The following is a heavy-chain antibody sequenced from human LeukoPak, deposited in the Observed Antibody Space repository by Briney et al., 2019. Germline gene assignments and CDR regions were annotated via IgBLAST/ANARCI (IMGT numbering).Heavy chain of an antibody. D-gene: IGHD2-15*01. CDR3: ARDCGGSCFTPDFDY. Sequence: PRGSLRLSCAASGFTFSDYYMSWIRQAPGKGLEWVSYISSSSSYTNYADSVKGRFTISRDNAKNSLYLQMNSLRAEDTAVYYCARDCGGSCFTPDFDYWGQGTLVTVSS. CDR1: GFTFSDYY. CDR2: ISSSSSYT. V-gene: IGHV3-11*06. J-gene: IGHJ4*02.